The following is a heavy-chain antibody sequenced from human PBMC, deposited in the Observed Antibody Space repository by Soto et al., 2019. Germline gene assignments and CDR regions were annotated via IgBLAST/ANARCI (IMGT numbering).Heavy chain of an antibody. D-gene: IGHD3-3*01. V-gene: IGHV3-23*01. CDR3: AKDPVDDFWSGSSFDS. Sequence: SLRLSCAASGFTFSSYAMSWVRQAPGKGLEWVSAISGSGAGTYYADSMKGRFTISRDNSKNTLYLQMNSLRAEDTAVYYCAKDPVDDFWSGSSFDSWGPGTLVTVS. CDR2: ISGSGAGT. J-gene: IGHJ4*02. CDR1: GFTFSSYA.